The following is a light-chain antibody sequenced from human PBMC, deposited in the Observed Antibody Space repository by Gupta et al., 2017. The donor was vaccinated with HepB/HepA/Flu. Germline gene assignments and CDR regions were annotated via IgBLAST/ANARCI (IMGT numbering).Light chain of an antibody. CDR1: QSISSY. Sequence: IQMTQSPSSLSASVGDRGTSTCRASQSISSYLNWYQQKPGKAPKLLIYAASSLQSGVPSRFSGSGSGTDFTLTISRLQPEDFATYYCQQSYRTPITFGQGTRLEIK. CDR2: AAS. CDR3: QQSYRTPIT. V-gene: IGKV1-39*01. J-gene: IGKJ5*01.